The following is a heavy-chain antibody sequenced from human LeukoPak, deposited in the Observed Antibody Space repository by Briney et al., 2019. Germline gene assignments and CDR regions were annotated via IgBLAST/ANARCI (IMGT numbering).Heavy chain of an antibody. CDR1: GYSFTSYW. CDR3: ARQAKDPTYYSYAMDV. V-gene: IGHV5-51*01. CDR2: GYPGDSDT. J-gene: IGHJ6*02. D-gene: IGHD1-1*01. Sequence: GESLKISCKCSGYSFTSYWIGWVRQMPGKGLEWMGIGYPGDSDTRYSPSFQGQVTISADKSIRTAYLQWTSLKASDTAMYYCARQAKDPTYYSYAMDVWGQGTTVTVSS.